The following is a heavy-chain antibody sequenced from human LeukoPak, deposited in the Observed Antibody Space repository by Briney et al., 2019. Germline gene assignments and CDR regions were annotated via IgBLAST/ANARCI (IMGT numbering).Heavy chain of an antibody. CDR1: GGSISSSNW. J-gene: IGHJ5*02. Sequence: SSETLSLTCAVSGGSISSSNWWSWVRQPPGKGLEWFGEIYHSGSTNYNPSLKSRVTISVDKSKNQFSLKLSSVTAADTAVCYCARDRYGSGSYWEWFDPWGQGTLVTVSS. V-gene: IGHV4-4*02. CDR3: ARDRYGSGSYWEWFDP. CDR2: IYHSGST. D-gene: IGHD3-10*01.